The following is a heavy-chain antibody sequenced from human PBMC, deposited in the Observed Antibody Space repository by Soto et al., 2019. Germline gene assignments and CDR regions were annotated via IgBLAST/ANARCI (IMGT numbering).Heavy chain of an antibody. CDR2: ISGSGGST. CDR3: AKDEGNWLRSPFDY. D-gene: IGHD5-12*01. Sequence: EVQLLESGGGLVQPGGSLRLSCAASGFTFNNYALSWVRQPPGKGLEWVSAISGSGGSTYYADSVKGRFTISRDNSKKTLYLQMNSLRAEDTAVYYCAKDEGNWLRSPFDYWGQGTLVTVSS. CDR1: GFTFNNYA. J-gene: IGHJ4*02. V-gene: IGHV3-23*01.